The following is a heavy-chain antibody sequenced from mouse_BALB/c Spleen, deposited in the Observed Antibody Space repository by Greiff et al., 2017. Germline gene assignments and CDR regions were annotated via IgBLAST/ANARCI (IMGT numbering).Heavy chain of an antibody. CDR2: IYPGNVNT. V-gene: IGHV1S56*01. J-gene: IGHJ4*01. Sequence: VQLQQSGPELVKPGASVRISCQASGYTFTSYYIHWVKQRPGQGLEWIGWIYPGNVNTKYNEKFKGKATLTADKSSSTAYMQLSSLTSEDSAVYFCARAITTGYAMDYWGQGTSVTVSS. CDR1: GYTFTSYY. D-gene: IGHD2-4*01. CDR3: ARAITTGYAMDY.